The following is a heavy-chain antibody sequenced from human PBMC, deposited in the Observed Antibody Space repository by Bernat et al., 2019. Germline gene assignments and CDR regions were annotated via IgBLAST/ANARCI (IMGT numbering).Heavy chain of an antibody. CDR2: IYYSGRT. CDR1: GGSISSGGYY. J-gene: IGHJ5*02. CDR3: ARGDYDILTGQTPNWFDP. V-gene: IGHV4-31*03. D-gene: IGHD3-9*01. Sequence: QVQLQESGPGLVKPSQTLSLTCTVSGGSISSGGYYWSWNRQHPGKGLEWIGYIYYSGRTYYNPSLKSRVTISVDTSKTQFTLKLSPVTAADTAVYYCARGDYDILTGQTPNWFDPWGQGTLVTVSS.